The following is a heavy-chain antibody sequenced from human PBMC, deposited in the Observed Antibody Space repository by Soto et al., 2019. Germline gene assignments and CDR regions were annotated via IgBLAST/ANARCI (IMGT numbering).Heavy chain of an antibody. CDR1: GYTFTSYD. CDR3: ARTLYGDNVDY. D-gene: IGHD4-17*01. J-gene: IGHJ4*02. V-gene: IGHV1-8*01. Sequence: QVQLVQSGAEVKKPGASVKVSCKASGYTFTSYDNNWVRQATEQGLEWMGWMDPNSANTGYAQKFRGRVTMTRNTSISTAYMELSSLRSEDTAVYYCARTLYGDNVDYWGQGTLVTVSS. CDR2: MDPNSANT.